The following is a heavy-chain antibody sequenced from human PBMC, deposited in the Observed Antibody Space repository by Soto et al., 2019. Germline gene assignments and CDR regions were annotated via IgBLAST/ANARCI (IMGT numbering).Heavy chain of an antibody. Sequence: PSETLSLTCTVSGCSISSYYWSWIRQPPGKGLEWIGYIYYSGSTNYNPSLKSRVTISVDTSKNQFSLKLSSVTAADTAVYYCARCAYYDILTGYYDYWGQGTLVTVSS. CDR3: ARCAYYDILTGYYDY. D-gene: IGHD3-9*01. V-gene: IGHV4-59*08. CDR2: IYYSGST. CDR1: GCSISSYY. J-gene: IGHJ4*02.